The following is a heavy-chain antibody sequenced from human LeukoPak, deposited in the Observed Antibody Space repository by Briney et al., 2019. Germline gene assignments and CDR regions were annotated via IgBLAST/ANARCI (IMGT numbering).Heavy chain of an antibody. V-gene: IGHV5-51*01. J-gene: IGHJ4*02. CDR2: IYPGDSDT. Sequence: GESLKISCKGSGYNFISYWIGWVRQMPGRGPEWMGVIYPGDSDTRYSPSFQGQVTISADKSIGTAYLQWSSLKASDTAMYYCARPNYDDSGYLYWGQGTLVTVSS. CDR3: ARPNYDDSGYLY. CDR1: GYNFISYW. D-gene: IGHD3-22*01.